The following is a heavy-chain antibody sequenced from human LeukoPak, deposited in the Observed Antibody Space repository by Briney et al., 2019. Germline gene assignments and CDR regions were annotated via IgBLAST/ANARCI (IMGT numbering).Heavy chain of an antibody. D-gene: IGHD3-3*01. J-gene: IGHJ4*02. V-gene: IGHV3-23*01. CDR1: GFTFSSYA. CDR2: ISGSGGST. CDR3: AKEKGPLEWLLSVGRYFDY. Sequence: TGGSLRLSCAASGFTFSSYAMSWVRQAPGKGLEWVSAISGSGGSTYYADSVKGRFTISRDNSKNTLYLQMNSLRAEDTAVYYCAKEKGPLEWLLSVGRYFDYWGQGTLVTVSS.